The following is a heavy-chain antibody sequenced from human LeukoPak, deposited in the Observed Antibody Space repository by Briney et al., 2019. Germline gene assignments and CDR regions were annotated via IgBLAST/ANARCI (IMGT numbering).Heavy chain of an antibody. CDR2: IYYSGST. CDR3: ARGASSWYPYYYYYMDV. CDR1: GGSISSYY. V-gene: IGHV4-59*01. J-gene: IGHJ6*03. D-gene: IGHD6-13*01. Sequence: ETLSLTCTVSGGSISSYYWSWIRQPPGKGLEWIGYIYYSGSTNYNPSLKSRVTISVDTSKNQFSLKLSSVTAADTAVYYCARGASSWYPYYYYYMDVWGKGTTVTVSS.